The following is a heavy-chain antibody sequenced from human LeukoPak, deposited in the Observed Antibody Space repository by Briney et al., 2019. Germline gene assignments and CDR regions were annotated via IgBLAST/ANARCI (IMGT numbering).Heavy chain of an antibody. V-gene: IGHV4-39*01. CDR2: IYYSGST. J-gene: IGHJ6*03. Sequence: SETLSLTCTVSGASISSSSYYWGYFRQPPGKGLEWIGSIYYSGSTYYNPSLKSRVTISVDTSKNQFSLKLSSVTAADTAVYYCARRDSISMVRGVIITYPYMDVWGKGTTVTVSS. CDR3: ARRDSISMVRGVIITYPYMDV. D-gene: IGHD3-10*01. CDR1: GASISSSSYY.